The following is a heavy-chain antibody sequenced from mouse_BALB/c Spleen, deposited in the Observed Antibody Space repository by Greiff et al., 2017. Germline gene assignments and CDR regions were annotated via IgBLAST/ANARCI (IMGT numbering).Heavy chain of an antibody. V-gene: IGHV7-3*02. CDR1: GFTFTDYY. CDR3: ARVYGNYVWFDY. Sequence: EVHLVESGGGLVQPGGSLRLSCATSGFTFTDYYMSWVRQPPGKALEWLGFIRNKANGYTTEYSASVKGRFTISRDNSQSILYLQMNTLRAEDSATYYCARVYGNYVWFDYWGQGTTLTVSS. D-gene: IGHD2-1*01. J-gene: IGHJ2*01. CDR2: IRNKANGYTT.